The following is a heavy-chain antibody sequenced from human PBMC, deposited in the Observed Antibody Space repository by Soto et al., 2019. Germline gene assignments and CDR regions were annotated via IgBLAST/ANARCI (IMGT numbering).Heavy chain of an antibody. Sequence: PGHSLKLSGRACGCLWTSHLLSWVLQKTGKGLEWMGMLNPKDPFANYSPSFRGHVTISPDTSVTTAYLKWSSLKASDTAIYYCARHRSGGGSYPFDFWGQGTLVTVSS. V-gene: IGHV5-10-1*01. J-gene: IGHJ4*02. CDR2: LNPKDPFA. CDR1: GCLWTSHL. D-gene: IGHD3-10*01. CDR3: ARHRSGGGSYPFDF.